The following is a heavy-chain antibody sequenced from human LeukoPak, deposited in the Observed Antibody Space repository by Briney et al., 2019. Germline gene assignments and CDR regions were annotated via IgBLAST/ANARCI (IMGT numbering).Heavy chain of an antibody. Sequence: SQTLSLTCAISGDSVSTNSATRTWLRQSPSRGLEWLGRTYYRSKWSNDYAVSMKSRITINPDTSKNQFSLQLNSVTPEDTAVYYCARLVGASWFDSWGQGTLVTVSS. D-gene: IGHD1-26*01. CDR2: TYYRSKWSN. V-gene: IGHV6-1*01. J-gene: IGHJ5*01. CDR1: GDSVSTNSAT. CDR3: ARLVGASWFDS.